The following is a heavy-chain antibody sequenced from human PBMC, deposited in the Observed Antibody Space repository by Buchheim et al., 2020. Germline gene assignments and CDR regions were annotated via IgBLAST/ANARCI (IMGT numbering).Heavy chain of an antibody. Sequence: QVQLVQSGAEVKKPGASVKVSCKASGYTFTTYYMHWVRQAPGQGLEWMGIINPSGGSASYAQEFQGRVTMTRDTSTSTVYMELSSLRSDDTAVYYCAREGFRDPWFDPWGQGTL. D-gene: IGHD3-10*01. CDR3: AREGFRDPWFDP. CDR1: GYTFTTYY. V-gene: IGHV1-46*01. CDR2: INPSGGSA. J-gene: IGHJ5*02.